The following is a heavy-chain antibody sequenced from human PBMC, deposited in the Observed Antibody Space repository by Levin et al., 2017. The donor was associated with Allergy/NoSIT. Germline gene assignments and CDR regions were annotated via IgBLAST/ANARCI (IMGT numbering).Heavy chain of an antibody. V-gene: IGHV3-30*18. D-gene: IGHD1-7*01. CDR1: GFTFRTYG. CDR3: AKGGDWNSMGDDH. Sequence: PGGSLRLSCAASGFTFRTYGMHWVRQAPGKGLEWVAVISFDGSDKYYADSVKGRFTISRDNPENMLYLQMNSLRVEDTAVYHCAKGGDWNSMGDDHWGQGTLVTVSS. J-gene: IGHJ4*02. CDR2: ISFDGSDK.